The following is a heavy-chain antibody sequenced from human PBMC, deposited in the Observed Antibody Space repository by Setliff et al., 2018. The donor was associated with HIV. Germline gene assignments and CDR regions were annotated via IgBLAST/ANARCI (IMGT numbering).Heavy chain of an antibody. CDR3: ARDHRAIAVAGANWFDP. CDR2: ISYSGST. CDR1: GGSISSSSDY. J-gene: IGHJ5*02. V-gene: IGHV4-39*07. Sequence: TSETLSLTCTVSGGSISSSSDYWGWIRQPPGKGLEWIGSISYSGSTYYTPSPKSRVTISVDTSKNQFSLKPSSVTAADTAVYFCARDHRAIAVAGANWFDPWGQGTLVTVSS. D-gene: IGHD6-19*01.